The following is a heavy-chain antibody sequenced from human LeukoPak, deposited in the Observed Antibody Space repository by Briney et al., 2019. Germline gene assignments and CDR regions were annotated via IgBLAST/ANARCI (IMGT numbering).Heavy chain of an antibody. CDR1: GGSFSGYY. J-gene: IGHJ6*04. V-gene: IGHV4-34*01. D-gene: IGHD2-15*01. CDR2: INHSGST. Sequence: PSETLSLTCAVYGGSFSGYYWSWIRQPPGKGLEWIGEINHSGSTNYNPSLKSRVTISVDTSKNQFSLELSSVTAADTAVYYCARGQYCSGGSCYRRGYGMDVWGKGTTVTVSS. CDR3: ARGQYCSGGSCYRRGYGMDV.